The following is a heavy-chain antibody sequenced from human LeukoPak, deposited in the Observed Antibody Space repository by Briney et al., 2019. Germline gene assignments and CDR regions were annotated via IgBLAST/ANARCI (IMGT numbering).Heavy chain of an antibody. V-gene: IGHV3-21*01. J-gene: IGHJ5*02. CDR2: ISSSSSYI. Sequence: GGSLRLSCAASGFTFSSYSMNWVRQAPGKGLEWVSSISSSSSYIYYADSVKGRFTISRDNAKNSLYLQMNSLRAEDTAVYYCARVMEPYDGENWFDPWGQGTLVTVSS. CDR3: ARVMEPYDGENWFDP. CDR1: GFTFSSYS. D-gene: IGHD3-10*01.